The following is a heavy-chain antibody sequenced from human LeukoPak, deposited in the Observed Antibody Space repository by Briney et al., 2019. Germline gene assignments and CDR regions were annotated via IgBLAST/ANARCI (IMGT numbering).Heavy chain of an antibody. V-gene: IGHV1-69*04. CDR3: ARAYSNKLYYYYGMDV. CDR1: GGTFSSYA. J-gene: IGHJ6*02. CDR2: IIPILGMA. Sequence: SVKVSCKASGGTFSSYAISWVRQAPGQGLEWMGRIIPILGMANYAQKFQGRVTITADKSTSTAYMELSSLRSEDTAVYYCARAYSNKLYYYYGMDVWGQGTTVTVSS. D-gene: IGHD4-11*01.